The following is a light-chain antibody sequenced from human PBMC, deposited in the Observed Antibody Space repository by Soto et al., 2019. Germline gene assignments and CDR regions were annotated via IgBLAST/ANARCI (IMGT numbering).Light chain of an antibody. CDR3: QQYNSYSWT. CDR1: QSISSW. V-gene: IGKV1-5*01. CDR2: DAS. Sequence: DIKRTQSPSTMSASVGDRVTITCRASQSISSWLAWYQQKPGKATKLLIYDASSLESGVPSRFSGSGSGTEFNHTLSSLQHDDFAPYYFQQYNSYSWTFGQGTKVEI. J-gene: IGKJ1*01.